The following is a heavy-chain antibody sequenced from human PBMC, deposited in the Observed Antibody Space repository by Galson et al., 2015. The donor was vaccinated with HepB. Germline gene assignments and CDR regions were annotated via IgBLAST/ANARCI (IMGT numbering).Heavy chain of an antibody. CDR2: INPNSGGT. D-gene: IGHD3-16*01. V-gene: IGHV1-2*04. CDR1: GYTFTGYY. J-gene: IGHJ3*02. CDR3: ARGGEGEIGREAFDI. Sequence: SVKVSCKASGYTFTGYYMHWVRQAPGQGLEWMGWINPNSGGTNYAQKFQGWVTMTRDTSISTAYMELSRLRSDDTAVYYCARGGEGEIGREAFDIWGQGTMVTVSS.